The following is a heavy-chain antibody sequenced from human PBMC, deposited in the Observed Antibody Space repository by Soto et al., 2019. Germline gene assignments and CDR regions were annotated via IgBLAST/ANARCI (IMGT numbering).Heavy chain of an antibody. D-gene: IGHD6-13*01. Sequence: EVQLVESGGGLVQPGGSLRLSCAASGFTFSSYWMSWVRQAPGKGLEWVANIKQDGSEKYYVDSVKGRFTISRDNAKNSLYRQMNSLRAEDTAVYYCASPIAAAGTWADYWGQGTLVTVSS. J-gene: IGHJ4*02. CDR2: IKQDGSEK. CDR3: ASPIAAAGTWADY. V-gene: IGHV3-7*01. CDR1: GFTFSSYW.